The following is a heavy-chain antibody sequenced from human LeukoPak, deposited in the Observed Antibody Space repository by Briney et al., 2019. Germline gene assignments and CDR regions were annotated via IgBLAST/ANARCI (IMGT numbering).Heavy chain of an antibody. CDR1: GFTFSSYA. Sequence: GGSLRLSCAASGFTFSSYAMSWVRQAPGMGLEWVSAISGSGGSTYYADSVKGRFTISRDNSKSTLYLQMNSLRAEDTAVYYCARGPGYFDYWGQGNLVTVSS. J-gene: IGHJ4*02. V-gene: IGHV3-23*01. CDR2: ISGSGGST. CDR3: ARGPGYFDY.